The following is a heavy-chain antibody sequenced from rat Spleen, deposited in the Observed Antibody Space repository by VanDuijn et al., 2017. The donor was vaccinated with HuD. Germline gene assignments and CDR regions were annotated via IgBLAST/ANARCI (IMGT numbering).Heavy chain of an antibody. V-gene: IGHV5S10*01. CDR3: AKNIYYSSYLYYFDY. Sequence: EVQLVESGGGLVQPGRSLKLSCAASGFTFSDYNMAWVRQAPKKGLEWVATIIYDGSSTYYRDSVKGRFTVSRDNAKSTLYLQMDSLRSEDTATYYCAKNIYYSSYLYYFDYWGQGVMVTVSS. D-gene: IGHD1-2*01. CDR1: GFTFSDYN. CDR2: IIYDGSST. J-gene: IGHJ2*01.